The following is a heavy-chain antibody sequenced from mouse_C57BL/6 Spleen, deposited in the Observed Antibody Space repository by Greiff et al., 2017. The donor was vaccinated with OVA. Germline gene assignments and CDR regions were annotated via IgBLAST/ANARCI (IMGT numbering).Heavy chain of an antibody. Sequence: EVQLQQSGPELVKPGASVKISCKASGYTFTDYYMNWVKQSHGKSLEWIGDINPNNGGTSYNQKFKGKATLTVDKSSSTAYMELRSLTSEDSAVYYCARLYYDYDEAWFAYWGQGTLVTVSA. V-gene: IGHV1-26*01. D-gene: IGHD2-4*01. CDR1: GYTFTDYY. CDR3: ARLYYDYDEAWFAY. CDR2: INPNNGGT. J-gene: IGHJ3*01.